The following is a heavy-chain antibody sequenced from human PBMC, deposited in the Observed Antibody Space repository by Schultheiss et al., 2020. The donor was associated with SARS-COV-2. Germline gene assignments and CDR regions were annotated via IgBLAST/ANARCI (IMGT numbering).Heavy chain of an antibody. V-gene: IGHV4-34*01. CDR3: ARHLPFGVVDY. J-gene: IGHJ4*02. Sequence: SETLSLTCTVSGGSISSYYWSWIRQPPGKGLEWIGEINHSGSTNYNPSLKSRVTISVDRSKNQFSLKLSSVTAADTAVYYCARHLPFGVVDYWGQGTLVTVSS. CDR2: INHSGST. CDR1: GGSISSYY. D-gene: IGHD3-3*01.